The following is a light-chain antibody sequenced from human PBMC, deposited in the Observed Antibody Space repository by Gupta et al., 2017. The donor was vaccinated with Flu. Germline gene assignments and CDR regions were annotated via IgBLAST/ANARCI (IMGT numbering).Light chain of an antibody. V-gene: IGKV2-28*01. CDR1: QSLLHRNGYNY. Sequence: VVLTHSPLSLPLTPGEPASISCRAIQSLLHRNGYNYVDWYVQRPGQSPQLLIFLAFYRASGVPDRFSGSGSGTECTLEISRVEAEDVGVYYCMHALQFGRGTKVDI. J-gene: IGKJ3*01. CDR2: LAF. CDR3: MHALQ.